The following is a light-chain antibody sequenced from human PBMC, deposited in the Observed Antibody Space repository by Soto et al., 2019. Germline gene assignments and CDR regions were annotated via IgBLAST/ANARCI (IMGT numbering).Light chain of an antibody. V-gene: IGLV2-14*01. CDR1: SSDVRGYNY. CDR3: SSYTSSSFYV. J-gene: IGLJ1*01. Sequence: QSALTQPASVSGSPGQSITISCTGTSSDVRGYNYVSWYQQHPGKAPKLMIYDVSNRPSGVSNRFSGSKSGNTASLTISGLQADDEADYYCSSYTSSSFYVFGTGTKVTVL. CDR2: DVS.